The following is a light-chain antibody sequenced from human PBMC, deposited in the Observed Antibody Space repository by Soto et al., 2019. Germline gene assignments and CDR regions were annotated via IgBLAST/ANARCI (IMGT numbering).Light chain of an antibody. Sequence: DIQMTQSPSTLSGSVGDRVTITCRASQTISSWLAWYQQKPGKAPKLLIYKASTLKSGVPSRFSGSGSGTDFTLTISGLQPDDFATYYCQQYHNLWTFGQGTKVDVK. V-gene: IGKV1-5*03. J-gene: IGKJ1*01. CDR2: KAS. CDR3: QQYHNLWT. CDR1: QTISSW.